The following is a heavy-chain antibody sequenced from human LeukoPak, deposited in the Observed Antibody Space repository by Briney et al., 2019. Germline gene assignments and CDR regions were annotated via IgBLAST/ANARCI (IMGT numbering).Heavy chain of an antibody. V-gene: IGHV5-51*01. CDR3: ARMYSSSSRPFDV. Sequence: GESLKISCQASGYSFTKYWIAWVRQMPEKGLEWMAIIYPGDSDARYSPSFQGHVTISADKSLSTAYLQWSSLKASDTAMYYCARMYSSSSRPFDVWGQGTTVTVSS. D-gene: IGHD6-13*01. J-gene: IGHJ6*02. CDR2: IYPGDSDA. CDR1: GYSFTKYW.